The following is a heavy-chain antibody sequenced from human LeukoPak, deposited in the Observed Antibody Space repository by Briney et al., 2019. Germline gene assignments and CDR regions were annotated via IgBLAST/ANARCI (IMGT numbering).Heavy chain of an antibody. Sequence: GGSLRLSCAASGFTFSSYAMSWVRQAPGKGLEWVSAISGSGGSTYYADSVKGRFTISRDNSKNTLYLQMNSLRAEDTAVYYCAELVGSSSYYYMDVWGKGTTVTVSS. CDR1: GFTFSSYA. V-gene: IGHV3-23*01. D-gene: IGHD3-10*01. CDR2: ISGSGGST. J-gene: IGHJ6*03. CDR3: AELVGSSSYYYMDV.